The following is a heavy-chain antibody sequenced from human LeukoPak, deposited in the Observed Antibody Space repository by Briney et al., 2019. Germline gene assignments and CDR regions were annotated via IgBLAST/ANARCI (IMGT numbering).Heavy chain of an antibody. CDR2: VHYSGST. D-gene: IGHD3-22*01. CDR1: GGSITSYY. Sequence: PSETLSLTCTVSGGSITSYYWSWIRQPPGKGLEWIGYVHYSGSTNYNPSLKSRVTISVDTSKNQFSLKLSSVTAADTAVYYCARAPYYYDSSGYGYWGQGTLVTVSS. CDR3: ARAPYYYDSSGYGY. J-gene: IGHJ4*02. V-gene: IGHV4-59*01.